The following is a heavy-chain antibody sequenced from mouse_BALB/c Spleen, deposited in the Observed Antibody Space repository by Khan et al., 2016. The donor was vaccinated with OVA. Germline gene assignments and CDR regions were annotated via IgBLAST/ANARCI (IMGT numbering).Heavy chain of an antibody. V-gene: IGHV2-6-1*01. CDR1: GFSLTNYG. CDR2: IWNDGSK. Sequence: VELVESGPGLAAPSQSLSITCTISGFSLTNYGIHWIRQPPGKGLEWLVVIWNDGSKNNNSALKSRLTITKDNSQSQVFLKVNSLQTDDTAIYFCARQPYYHYNIMDYWGQGTSVTVSS. D-gene: IGHD2-10*01. J-gene: IGHJ4*01. CDR3: ARQPYYHYNIMDY.